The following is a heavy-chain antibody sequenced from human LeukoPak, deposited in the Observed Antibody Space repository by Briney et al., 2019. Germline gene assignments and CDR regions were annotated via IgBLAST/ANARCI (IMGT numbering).Heavy chain of an antibody. J-gene: IGHJ5*02. CDR1: GGTFSSYA. CDR2: IIPIFCTA. V-gene: IGHV1-69*13. CDR3: ARETMPPRVTMGRGADGWFDP. D-gene: IGHD3-10*01. Sequence: ASVNVSCKASGGTFSSYAISWVRQAPGQALEWMGGIIPIFCTANYAQKFQGRVTITADESKSTAYMELSSLRSEDTAVYYCARETMPPRVTMGRGADGWFDPWGQGTLVTVSS.